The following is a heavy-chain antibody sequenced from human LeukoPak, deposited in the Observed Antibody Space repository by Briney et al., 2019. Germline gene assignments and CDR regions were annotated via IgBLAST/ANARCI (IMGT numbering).Heavy chain of an antibody. Sequence: SETLSLTCTVSGGSISSYYWSWIRQPPGKGLEWIGYIYYSGSTNYNPSLKSRVTISVDTSKNQFSLKLSSVTAADTAVYYCARDVAVAGHSNGFYYYGMDVWGKGTTVTVSS. V-gene: IGHV4-59*01. CDR2: IYYSGST. D-gene: IGHD6-19*01. CDR1: GGSISSYY. J-gene: IGHJ6*04. CDR3: ARDVAVAGHSNGFYYYGMDV.